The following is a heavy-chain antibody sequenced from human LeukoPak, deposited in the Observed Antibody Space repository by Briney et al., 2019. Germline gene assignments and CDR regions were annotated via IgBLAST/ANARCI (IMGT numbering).Heavy chain of an antibody. CDR1: GFTFSSYT. Sequence: SGGSLRLSCAASGFTFSSYTMNWVRQAPGKGLEWVSDISSSSSIIYYADSVKGRFTISRDNAKNSLYLQMNSLRVEDTAVYYCARDISSASRCMDVWGKGTTVTVSS. J-gene: IGHJ6*03. CDR3: ARDISSASRCMDV. CDR2: ISSSSSII. D-gene: IGHD6-6*01. V-gene: IGHV3-48*01.